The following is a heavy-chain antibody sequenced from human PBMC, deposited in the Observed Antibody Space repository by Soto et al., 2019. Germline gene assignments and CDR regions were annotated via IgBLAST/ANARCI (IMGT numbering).Heavy chain of an antibody. D-gene: IGHD5-12*01. V-gene: IGHV3-30-3*01. Sequence: GGSLRLSCAASGFTFSSYAMHWVRQAPGKGLEWVAVISYDGSNKYYADSVKGRFTISRDNSKNTLYLQMNSLRAEDTAVYYCARGGPQGMATIKCSDYWGQGTLVTVSS. CDR1: GFTFSSYA. CDR2: ISYDGSNK. J-gene: IGHJ4*02. CDR3: ARGGPQGMATIKCSDY.